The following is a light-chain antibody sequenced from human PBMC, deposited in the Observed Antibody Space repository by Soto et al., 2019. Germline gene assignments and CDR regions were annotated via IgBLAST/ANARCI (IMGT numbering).Light chain of an antibody. V-gene: IGKV1-5*03. CDR1: QSISSW. CDR2: KAS. CDR3: QQYNSYPRT. J-gene: IGKJ4*01. Sequence: DIQMTQSPSTLSASVGDRVTITCRASQSISSWLAWYQQKPGKAPKLLIYKASSLESGVPSRFSSSGSGTEFTLTIISLQPDDFATYYCQQYNSYPRTFGGGTKVEIK.